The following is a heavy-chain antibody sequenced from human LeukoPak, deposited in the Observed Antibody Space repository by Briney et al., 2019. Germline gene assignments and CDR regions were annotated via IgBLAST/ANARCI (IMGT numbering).Heavy chain of an antibody. CDR2: TIPIFGTA. CDR1: GGTFSSYA. V-gene: IGHV1-69*05. D-gene: IGHD4-23*01. Sequence: SVKVSCKASGGTFSSYAISWVRQAPGQGLEWMGGTIPIFGTANYAQKFQGRVTITTDESTSTAYMELSSLRSEDTAVYYCARGGEGATVVSFDYWGQGTLVTVSS. J-gene: IGHJ4*02. CDR3: ARGGEGATVVSFDY.